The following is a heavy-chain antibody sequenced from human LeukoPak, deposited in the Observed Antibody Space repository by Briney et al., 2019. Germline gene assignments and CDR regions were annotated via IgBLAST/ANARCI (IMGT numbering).Heavy chain of an antibody. Sequence: SETLSLTCTVSGYSISSGYYWGWIRQPPGKGLEWIGRIYYSGSTYYNPSLKSRVTISVDTSKNQFSLKLSSVTAADTAVYYCASGPIMITFGGVIVRNYYFDYWGQGTLVTVSS. D-gene: IGHD3-16*02. CDR3: ASGPIMITFGGVIVRNYYFDY. CDR2: IYYSGST. J-gene: IGHJ4*02. V-gene: IGHV4-38-2*02. CDR1: GYSISSGYY.